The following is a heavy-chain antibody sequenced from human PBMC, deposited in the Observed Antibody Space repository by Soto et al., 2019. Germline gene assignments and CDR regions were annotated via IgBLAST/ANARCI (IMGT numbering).Heavy chain of an antibody. V-gene: IGHV2-70*01. CDR1: GFSLSTSGMC. Sequence: SGPTLVNPTQTLTLTCTFSGFSLSTSGMCVSWIRQPPGKALEWLALIDWDDDKYYGTSLKTRLTISKDTSKNQVVLTMTNMDPVDTATYYCARMVAAGRFHYYYGMDVWGQGTTVTVSS. D-gene: IGHD6-13*01. J-gene: IGHJ6*02. CDR2: IDWDDDK. CDR3: ARMVAAGRFHYYYGMDV.